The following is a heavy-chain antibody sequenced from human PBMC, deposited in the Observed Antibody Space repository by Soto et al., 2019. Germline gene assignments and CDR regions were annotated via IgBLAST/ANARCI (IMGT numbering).Heavy chain of an antibody. CDR2: IYHSGST. J-gene: IGHJ6*02. CDR1: GGSISSSNW. Sequence: PSETLSLTCAVSGGSISSSNWWIWVRQPPGKGLEWIGEIYHSGSTDYNPSLKSRVTISVDKSKNQFSLKLSSVTAADTAVYYCARLGFGEDYYGMDVWGQGTTVTVSS. D-gene: IGHD3-10*01. V-gene: IGHV4-4*02. CDR3: ARLGFGEDYYGMDV.